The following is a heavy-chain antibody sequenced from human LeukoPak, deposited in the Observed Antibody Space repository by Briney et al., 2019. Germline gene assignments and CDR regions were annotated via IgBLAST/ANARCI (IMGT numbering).Heavy chain of an antibody. Sequence: ASVKVSCKASGYSFTSYYMNWVRQAPGQGLEWMGTINPSGGSTSYAQKFQGRVTMTRDPSTSTVYLELSSLRFEDTDVYYCARERLVGWGDDACDIWGKGTMVTVSS. J-gene: IGHJ3*02. D-gene: IGHD3-9*01. CDR1: GYSFTSYY. CDR3: ARERLVGWGDDACDI. CDR2: INPSGGST. V-gene: IGHV1-46*01.